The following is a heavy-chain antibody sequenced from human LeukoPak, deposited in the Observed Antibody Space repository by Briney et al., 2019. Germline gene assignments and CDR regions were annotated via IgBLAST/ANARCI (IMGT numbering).Heavy chain of an antibody. D-gene: IGHD4-17*01. J-gene: IGHJ4*02. Sequence: ASVTVSCKASGYTFTSYGISWVRQAPGQGREWMGWISAYNGDANYAQNLQGRVTMTTDTSTSTAYMELRSLRSDDTAVYYCARDLPYGDYEDFWGQGTLVTVSS. V-gene: IGHV1-18*01. CDR3: ARDLPYGDYEDF. CDR2: ISAYNGDA. CDR1: GYTFTSYG.